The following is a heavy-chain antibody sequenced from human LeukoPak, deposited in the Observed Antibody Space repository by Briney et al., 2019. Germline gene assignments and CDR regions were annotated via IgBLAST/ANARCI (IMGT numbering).Heavy chain of an antibody. CDR2: ISGSGGST. CDR3: AKDASYNWNYVVGLRFDP. Sequence: GGSLRLSCVTSGFIFTNYAMSWVRQTPGKGLEWVSAISGSGGSTYYADSVKGRITISRDNSKNTLYLQMNSLRAEDTAVYYCAKDASYNWNYVVGLRFDPWGQGTLVTVSS. D-gene: IGHD1-7*01. CDR1: GFIFTNYA. V-gene: IGHV3-23*01. J-gene: IGHJ5*02.